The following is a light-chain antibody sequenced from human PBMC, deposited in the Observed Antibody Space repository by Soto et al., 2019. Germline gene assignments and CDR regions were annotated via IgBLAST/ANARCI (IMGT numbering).Light chain of an antibody. CDR3: QSYDSSLRVYVV. V-gene: IGLV1-40*01. J-gene: IGLJ2*01. CDR2: GNN. CDR1: SANIGAGYD. Sequence: HCVLTQPPSVSGAPGQTITISCTGSSANIGAGYDVHWYQQFPGTAPKLLIHGNNDRPSGVSDRFSASKSGTSASLAITGLQAEDEADYYCQSYDSSLRVYVVFGGGTQLTV.